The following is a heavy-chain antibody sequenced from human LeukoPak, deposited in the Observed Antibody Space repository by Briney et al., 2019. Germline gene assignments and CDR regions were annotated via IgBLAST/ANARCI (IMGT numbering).Heavy chain of an antibody. CDR2: INHSGST. D-gene: IGHD3-9*01. Sequence: TSETLSLTCAVYGGSFSGFYWSWIRQPPGKGVEWIGGINHSGSTNYNPSLKSRVTISVDTSKNQFSLKLSSVTTADTAVYYCARNYDILTGYYSDDLYYWGQGTLVTVSS. J-gene: IGHJ4*02. V-gene: IGHV4-34*01. CDR3: ARNYDILTGYYSDDLYY. CDR1: GGSFSGFY.